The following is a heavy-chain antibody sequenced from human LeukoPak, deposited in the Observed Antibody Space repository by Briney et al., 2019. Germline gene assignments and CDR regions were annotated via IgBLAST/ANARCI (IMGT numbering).Heavy chain of an antibody. D-gene: IGHD2-8*01. CDR2: ISAYSGNT. CDR3: ARDSTVSTMVYATWFDP. Sequence: GASVKVSCKASGYTFTGYGISWVRQAPGQGLEWMGWISAYSGNTNYAQKLQGRVTMTTDTSTSTAYMELRSLRSDDTAVYYCARDSTVSTMVYATWFDPWGQGTLVTVSS. V-gene: IGHV1-18*01. J-gene: IGHJ5*02. CDR1: GYTFTGYG.